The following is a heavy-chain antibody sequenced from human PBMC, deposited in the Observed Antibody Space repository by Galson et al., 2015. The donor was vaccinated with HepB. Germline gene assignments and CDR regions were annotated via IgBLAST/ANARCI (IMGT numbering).Heavy chain of an antibody. CDR3: ARVVIAAAGTYYFDY. D-gene: IGHD6-13*01. V-gene: IGHV1-2*04. J-gene: IGHJ4*02. CDR1: GYTFTGYY. Sequence: SVKVSCKASGYTFTGYYMHWVRQAPGQGLEWMGWINPNSGGTNYAQKFQGWVTMTRDTSVSTAYMELSRLRSDDTAVYYCARVVIAAAGTYYFDYWGQGTLVTVSS. CDR2: INPNSGGT.